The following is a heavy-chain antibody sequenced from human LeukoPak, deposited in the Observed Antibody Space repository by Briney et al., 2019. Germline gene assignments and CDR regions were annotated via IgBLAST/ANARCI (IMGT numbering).Heavy chain of an antibody. J-gene: IGHJ4*02. Sequence: SETLSLTCTVSGGSISSYYWSWIRQPAEKGLEWIGRIYTSGSTNYNPSLKSRVTMSVDTSKNQFSLKLSSVTAADTAVYYCARVGEYGDFVDYWGQGTLVTVSS. CDR3: ARVGEYGDFVDY. CDR1: GGSISSYY. D-gene: IGHD3-10*01. CDR2: IYTSGST. V-gene: IGHV4-4*07.